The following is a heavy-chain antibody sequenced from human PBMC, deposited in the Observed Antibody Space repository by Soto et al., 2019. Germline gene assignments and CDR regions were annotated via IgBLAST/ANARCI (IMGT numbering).Heavy chain of an antibody. D-gene: IGHD1-7*01. CDR2: MNPSTGST. CDR1: GYTFTSYD. V-gene: IGHV1-8*01. Sequence: QVQLVQSGAEVKKPGASVKVSCKASGYTFTSYDIKWVRQATGQGLEWMGWMNPSTGSTGFAQKFQGRVTMISNTSISTAYLEMSSLTYEDTAVYYCARGRLVAGTVDYWGQGTLVNVSS. CDR3: ARGRLVAGTVDY. J-gene: IGHJ4*02.